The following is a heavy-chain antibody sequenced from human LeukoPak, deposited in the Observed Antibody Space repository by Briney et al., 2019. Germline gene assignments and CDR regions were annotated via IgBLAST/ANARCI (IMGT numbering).Heavy chain of an antibody. CDR2: IYTSGST. D-gene: IGHD2-2*01. CDR3: ARDSSSTSWSDAFDI. J-gene: IGHJ3*02. Sequence: SETLSLTCTVSGGSISSYYWSWIRQPAGKGLEWIGRIYTSGSTNYNPSLKSRVTMSVGTSKNQFSLKLSSLTAADTAVYYCARDSSSTSWSDAFDIWGQGTMVTVSS. V-gene: IGHV4-4*07. CDR1: GGSISSYY.